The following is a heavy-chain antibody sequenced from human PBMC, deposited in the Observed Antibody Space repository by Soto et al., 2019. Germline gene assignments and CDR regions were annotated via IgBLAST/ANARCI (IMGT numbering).Heavy chain of an antibody. CDR3: ARGRVKNDYYFDY. Sequence: QVQLVESGGGVVQPGRSLRLSCAASGFIFSYAMHWVRQAPGKGLEWVAIISYDESNKYYADSVKGRFTISRDNSKNTLSLQMTSLSAEDTAVYYCARGRVKNDYYFDYWGQGTLVTVSS. V-gene: IGHV3-30-3*01. J-gene: IGHJ4*02. CDR2: ISYDESNK. D-gene: IGHD1-1*01. CDR1: GFIFSYA.